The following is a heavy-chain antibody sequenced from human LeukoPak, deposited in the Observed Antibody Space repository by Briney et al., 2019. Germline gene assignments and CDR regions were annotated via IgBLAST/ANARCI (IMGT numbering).Heavy chain of an antibody. CDR2: IWYDGSNK. CDR1: GFTFSNYG. Sequence: GGCLRLSCAASGFTFSNYGMHWVRPAPGKGLEWVAVIWYDGSNKYYADSVRGRFTISRDNSKSTLYLQMNSLRAEDTAVYYCARDLRPQYSSTWFDYWGQGTLVTVSS. J-gene: IGHJ4*02. CDR3: ARDLRPQYSSTWFDY. V-gene: IGHV3-33*01. D-gene: IGHD6-13*01.